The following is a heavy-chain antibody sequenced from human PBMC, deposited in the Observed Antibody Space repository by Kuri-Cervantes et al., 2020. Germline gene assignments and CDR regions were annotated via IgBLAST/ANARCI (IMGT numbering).Heavy chain of an antibody. J-gene: IGHJ6*02. Sequence: GESLKISCAASGFTFSSYSMNWVRQAPGKGLEWVSYISSSSGTIYYADSVKGRFTISRDNAKNSLYLQMNSLRDEDTAVYYCARVGLSTVTTEGYYYGMDVWGQGTTVTVSS. V-gene: IGHV3-48*02. CDR1: GFTFSSYS. CDR2: ISSSSGTI. CDR3: ARVGLSTVTTEGYYYGMDV. D-gene: IGHD4-17*01.